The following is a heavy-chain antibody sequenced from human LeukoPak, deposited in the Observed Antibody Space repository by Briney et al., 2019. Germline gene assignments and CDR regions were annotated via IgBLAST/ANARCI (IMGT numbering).Heavy chain of an antibody. D-gene: IGHD3-22*01. CDR3: ARLSYYDSSGYYNYDAFDI. CDR2: ISYDGSNK. Sequence: GRSLRLSCAASGFSFRTYGMHWVRQAPGKGLEWVAVISYDGSNKYYADSVKGRFTISRDNSKNTLYLQMNSLRAEDTAVYYCARLSYYDSSGYYNYDAFDIWGQGTMVTVSS. CDR1: GFSFRTYG. J-gene: IGHJ3*02. V-gene: IGHV3-30*03.